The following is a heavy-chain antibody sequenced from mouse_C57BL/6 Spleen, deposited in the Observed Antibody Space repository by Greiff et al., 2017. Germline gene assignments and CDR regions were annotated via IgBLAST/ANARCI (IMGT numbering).Heavy chain of an antibody. CDR3: AIKGGLYGYDGFDY. CDR1: GFSLTSYG. J-gene: IGHJ2*01. CDR2: IWSGGST. Sequence: QVQLQQSGPGLVQPSQSLSITCTVSGFSLTSYGVHWVRQSTGKGLEWLGVIWSGGSTDYNAAFISRLSISKDNSKSQVFFKMNSLQADDTAIYYCAIKGGLYGYDGFDYWGQGTTLTVSS. D-gene: IGHD2-2*01. V-gene: IGHV2-2*01.